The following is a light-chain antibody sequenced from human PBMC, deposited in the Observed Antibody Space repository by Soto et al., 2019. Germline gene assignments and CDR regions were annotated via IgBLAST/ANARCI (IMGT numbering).Light chain of an antibody. CDR2: GAS. Sequence: EIVLTQSPGTLSLFPGERATLYCRASQSVGSNYLAWYQQKPGQAPRVLIYGASSRATGIPDRFSGSGSGADFTLTISRLEPEDFAVYYCQQRSNWPPVLTFGGGTKVEIK. V-gene: IGKV3D-20*02. CDR3: QQRSNWPPVLT. CDR1: QSVGSNY. J-gene: IGKJ4*01.